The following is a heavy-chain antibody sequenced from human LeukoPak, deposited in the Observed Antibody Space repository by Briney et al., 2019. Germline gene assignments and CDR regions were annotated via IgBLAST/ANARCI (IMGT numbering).Heavy chain of an antibody. CDR2: INPNSGGT. D-gene: IGHD3-22*01. CDR3: ARGSNYYDSSGYYKRGTQLDDY. Sequence: GASVKVSCKASGYTFTDYYMHWVRQAPGQGLEWMGWINPNSGGTNYAQKFQGRVTMTRDTSISTAYMELSRLRSDDTAVYYCARGSNYYDSSGYYKRGTQLDDYWGQGTLVTVSS. J-gene: IGHJ4*02. CDR1: GYTFTDYY. V-gene: IGHV1-2*02.